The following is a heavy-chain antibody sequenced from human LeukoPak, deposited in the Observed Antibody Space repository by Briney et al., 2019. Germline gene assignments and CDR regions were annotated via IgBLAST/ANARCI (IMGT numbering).Heavy chain of an antibody. Sequence: SETLSLTCTVSGGSISSYYWSWIRQPPGKGLEWIGFMYYSGRTTYNPSLKSRVTISVDRSKNQFSLKLSSVTAADTAVYYCARNPANLGWGGQKNSGEQRGQGT. J-gene: IGHJ4*01. D-gene: IGHD1-26*01. V-gene: IGHV4-59*12. CDR1: GGSISSYY. CDR2: MYYSGRT. CDR3: ARNPANLGWGGQKNSGEQ.